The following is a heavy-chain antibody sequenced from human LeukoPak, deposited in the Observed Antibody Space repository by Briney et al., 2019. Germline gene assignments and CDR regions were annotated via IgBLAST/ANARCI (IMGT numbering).Heavy chain of an antibody. Sequence: GGSLRLSCAASGFTFSSYWMHWVRQAPGKGLVWVSRINSDGSSTGYADSVKGRFTISRDNAKNTLYLQMNSLRAEDTAVYYCARERKLMGFDYWGQGTLVTVSS. D-gene: IGHD2-8*01. CDR2: INSDGSST. V-gene: IGHV3-74*01. J-gene: IGHJ4*02. CDR1: GFTFSSYW. CDR3: ARERKLMGFDY.